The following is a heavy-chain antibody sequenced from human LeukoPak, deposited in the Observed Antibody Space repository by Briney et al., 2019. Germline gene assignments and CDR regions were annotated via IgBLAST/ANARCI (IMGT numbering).Heavy chain of an antibody. D-gene: IGHD3-9*01. J-gene: IGHJ4*02. V-gene: IGHV3-53*01. Sequence: GGSLRPSCAASGFTVSSNYMSWVRQAPGKGLEWVSVIYSGGSTYYADSVKGRFTISRDNSKNTMNLQMNSLRAEDTAVYYCASGRYLSTPKFDYWGQGALVTVSS. CDR1: GFTVSSNY. CDR2: IYSGGST. CDR3: ASGRYLSTPKFDY.